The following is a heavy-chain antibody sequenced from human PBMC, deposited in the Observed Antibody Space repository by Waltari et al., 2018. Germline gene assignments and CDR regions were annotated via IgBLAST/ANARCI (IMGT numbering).Heavy chain of an antibody. D-gene: IGHD6-13*01. CDR2: INPNSGGT. CDR1: GYTFTGYY. Sequence: QVQLVQSGAEVKKPGASVKVSCKASGYTFTGYYMHWVRQAPGQGLEWMGRINPNSGGTNYAQKFQGRVTMTRDTPISTAYMELSRLRSDDTAVYYCARANYPRIAAAGSDDAFDIWGQGTMVTVSS. V-gene: IGHV1-2*06. J-gene: IGHJ3*02. CDR3: ARANYPRIAAAGSDDAFDI.